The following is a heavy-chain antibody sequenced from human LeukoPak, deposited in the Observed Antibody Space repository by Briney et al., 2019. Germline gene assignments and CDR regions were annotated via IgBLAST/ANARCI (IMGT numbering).Heavy chain of an antibody. Sequence: SVKVSCKASGGTFSSYAISWVRQAPGQGLEWMGGIIPIFGTANYAQKFQGRVTITTDESTSTAYMELSSLRSEDTAVYYCARGAGSSSSDYYYYYMDVWGKGTTVTVSS. CDR1: GGTFSSYA. CDR2: IIPIFGTA. V-gene: IGHV1-69*05. J-gene: IGHJ6*03. D-gene: IGHD6-6*01. CDR3: ARGAGSSSSDYYYYYMDV.